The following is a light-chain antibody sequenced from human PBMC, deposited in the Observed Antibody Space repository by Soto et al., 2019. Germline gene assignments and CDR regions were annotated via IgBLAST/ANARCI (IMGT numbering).Light chain of an antibody. J-gene: IGLJ2*01. V-gene: IGLV1-40*01. Sequence: QSVLTQPPSVSGAPGQRVTISCTGSSSNIGAGYDVQWYQQLPGAAPKLLIFGNCNRPSGVPDRCSVSRSGTSASLAITGLQAEDEADDFCQSYDISLRVSGIFGGGTKLPVL. CDR1: SSNIGAGYD. CDR2: GNC. CDR3: QSYDISLRVSGI.